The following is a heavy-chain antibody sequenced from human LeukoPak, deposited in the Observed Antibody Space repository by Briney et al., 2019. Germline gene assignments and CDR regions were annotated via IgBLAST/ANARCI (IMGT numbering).Heavy chain of an antibody. V-gene: IGHV4-59*01. CDR1: GGSISSYY. J-gene: IGHJ4*02. D-gene: IGHD1-7*01. CDR2: IYYSGST. CDR3: ARVPPGTSHFDY. Sequence: SETLSLTCTVSGGSISSYYWSWIRQPPGEGLEWIGYIYYSGSTKYNPSLKSRVTISVDTSKNQFSLKLSSGTAADTAVYYCARVPPGTSHFDYWGQGTLVTVSS.